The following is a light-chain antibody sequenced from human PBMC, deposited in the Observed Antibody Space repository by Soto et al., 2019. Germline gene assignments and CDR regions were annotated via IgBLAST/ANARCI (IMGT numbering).Light chain of an antibody. CDR1: ETISNY. CDR2: AAS. Sequence: DIQMTQSPSSLSASVGDRVTITCRASETISNYLNWYQKKPGKAPQLLIYAASTLQRGVPSRFSGSGSGTDFTLTIGSLQPEDSATYYCQQANSFPLTFGQGTRLEIK. J-gene: IGKJ5*01. V-gene: IGKV1-39*01. CDR3: QQANSFPLT.